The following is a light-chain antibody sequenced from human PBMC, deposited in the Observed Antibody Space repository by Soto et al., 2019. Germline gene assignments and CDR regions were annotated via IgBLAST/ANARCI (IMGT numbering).Light chain of an antibody. V-gene: IGKV3-15*01. CDR2: GAS. J-gene: IGKJ5*01. CDR1: QSVSTN. Sequence: RGSQSVSTNLAWYQQKPGQVPSLLIYGASTRASGIPARFSGSGSGTEFTLTIGSLQSEDFAVYYGQQYSSSPSFGQGTRLEIK. CDR3: QQYSSSPS.